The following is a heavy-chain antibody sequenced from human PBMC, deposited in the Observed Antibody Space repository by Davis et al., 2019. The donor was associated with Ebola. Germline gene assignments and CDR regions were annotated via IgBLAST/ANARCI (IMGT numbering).Heavy chain of an antibody. CDR1: GFTFSSYS. CDR2: ISSSSSYI. CDR3: ARDLGYIVVVPAAMDV. J-gene: IGHJ6*02. D-gene: IGHD2-2*01. Sequence: GESLKISCAASGFTFSSYSMNWVRQAPGKGLEWVSSISSSSSYIYYADSVKGRFTISRDNAKNSLYLQMNSLRAEDTAVYYCARDLGYIVVVPAAMDVWGQGTTVTVSS. V-gene: IGHV3-21*01.